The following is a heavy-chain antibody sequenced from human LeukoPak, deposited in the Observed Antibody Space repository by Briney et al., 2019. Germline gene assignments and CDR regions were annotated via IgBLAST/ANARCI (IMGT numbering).Heavy chain of an antibody. CDR1: GGSFSGYY. J-gene: IGHJ4*02. CDR2: INHSGST. V-gene: IGHV4-34*01. Sequence: KSSEMLSLTCAVYGGSFSGYYWSWIRQPPGKGLEWIGEINHSGSTNYNPSLKSRVTISVDTSKNQFSLKLNSVTAADTAVYYCARGIGYSSSRFDYWGQGTLVTVSS. D-gene: IGHD6-13*01. CDR3: ARGIGYSSSRFDY.